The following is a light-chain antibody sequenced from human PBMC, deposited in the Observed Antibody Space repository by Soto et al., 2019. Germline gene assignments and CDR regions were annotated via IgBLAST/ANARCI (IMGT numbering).Light chain of an antibody. CDR3: HQRSNWWT. Sequence: EIVLTQSPDTLSLFPGERATLSCRASQSIISSLAWYQQKPGQAPRVLIYNNSTRATGIPARFSGSGSGTDFSLTISSLEPEDFAVYYCHQRSNWWTFGQGTKVEIK. V-gene: IGKV3-11*01. CDR2: NNS. CDR1: QSIISS. J-gene: IGKJ1*01.